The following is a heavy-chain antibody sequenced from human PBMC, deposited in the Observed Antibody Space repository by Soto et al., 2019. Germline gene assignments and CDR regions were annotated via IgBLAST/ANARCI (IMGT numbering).Heavy chain of an antibody. CDR3: ARDLGRWFGDTDP. J-gene: IGHJ5*02. V-gene: IGHV3-21*01. D-gene: IGHD3-10*01. Sequence: PGGSLRLSCAASGVTFSSYAMSWVRQAPGKGLEWVSAISGSSSSYIYYADSVKGRFTISRDNAKNSLYLQMNSLRAEDTAVYYCARDLGRWFGDTDPWGQGTLVTVSS. CDR1: GVTFSSYA. CDR2: ISGSSSSYI.